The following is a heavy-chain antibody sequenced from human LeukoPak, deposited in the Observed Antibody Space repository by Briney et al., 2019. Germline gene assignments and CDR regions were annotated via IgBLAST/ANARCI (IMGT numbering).Heavy chain of an antibody. J-gene: IGHJ4*02. V-gene: IGHV3-7*03. CDR1: GFTFSGFW. Sequence: GGSLRLSCAVSGFTFSGFWMSWSRQAPGKGLEWVASINSDGSEGYYADVVKGRFTISRDNAKNSLYLQINSLRAEDTAVYYCARDVLDHWGQGTLVTVSS. CDR3: ARDVLDH. D-gene: IGHD2-2*03. CDR2: INSDGSEG.